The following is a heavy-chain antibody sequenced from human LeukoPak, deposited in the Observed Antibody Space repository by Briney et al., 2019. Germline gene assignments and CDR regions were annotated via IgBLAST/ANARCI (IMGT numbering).Heavy chain of an antibody. CDR1: GYTFTGYY. CDR3: AATGIFGVAKGYFDY. Sequence: ASVKVSCKASGYTFTGYYMHWVRQAPGQGLEWMGRINPNSGGTNYAQKVQGRVTMTRDTYISTAYMELSRLRSDDTAVYYCAATGIFGVAKGYFDYWGQGTLVTVSS. D-gene: IGHD3-3*01. V-gene: IGHV1-2*06. CDR2: INPNSGGT. J-gene: IGHJ4*02.